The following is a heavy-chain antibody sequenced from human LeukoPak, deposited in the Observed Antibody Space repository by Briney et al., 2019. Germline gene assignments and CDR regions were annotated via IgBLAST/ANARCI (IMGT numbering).Heavy chain of an antibody. D-gene: IGHD3-10*01. CDR3: ARDVVRGVPPTGYYGMDV. CDR1: GGSISSYY. V-gene: IGHV4-59*01. J-gene: IGHJ6*02. Sequence: SETLSLTCTVSGGSISSYYWSWIRQPPGKGLEWIGYIYYSGSTNYSPSLKSRVTISVDTSKNQFSLKLSSVTAADTAVYYCARDVVRGVPPTGYYGMDVWGQGTTVTVSS. CDR2: IYYSGST.